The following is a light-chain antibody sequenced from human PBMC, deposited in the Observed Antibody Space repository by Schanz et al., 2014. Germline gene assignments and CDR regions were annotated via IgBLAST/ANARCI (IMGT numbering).Light chain of an antibody. J-gene: IGKJ4*01. V-gene: IGKV4-1*01. CDR1: QSVLYSSNNKNY. CDR2: WAY. CDR3: QQYYSTPPVT. Sequence: DIVMTQSPDSLAVSLGERATIHCKSSQSVLYSSNNKNYLAWYQQKPGQPPKLLIYWAYTRESGVPDRFSGSGSGTDFTLTISSLQAEDVAVYYCQQYYSTPPVTFGGGTKVEIK.